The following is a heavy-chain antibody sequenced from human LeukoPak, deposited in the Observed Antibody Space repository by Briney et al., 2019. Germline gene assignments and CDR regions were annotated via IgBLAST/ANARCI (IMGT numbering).Heavy chain of an antibody. CDR3: ATSSDYGDYRTVDY. J-gene: IGHJ4*02. V-gene: IGHV3-21*01. CDR2: ISSSSSYI. CDR1: GFTFSSYS. D-gene: IGHD4-17*01. Sequence: GGSLRLSCAASGFTFSSYSMNWVRQAPGKGLEWVSSISSSSSYIYYADSVKGRFTISRDNAKNSLYVQMNSLRAEDTAVYYCATSSDYGDYRTVDYWGQGTLVTVSS.